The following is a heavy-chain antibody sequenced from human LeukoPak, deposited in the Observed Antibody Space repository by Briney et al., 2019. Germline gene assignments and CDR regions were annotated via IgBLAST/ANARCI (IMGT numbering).Heavy chain of an antibody. V-gene: IGHV3-9*01. CDR3: AKGSYWADYYFDY. J-gene: IGHJ4*02. CDR1: GSTFDDYA. D-gene: IGHD1-26*01. Sequence: GGSLRLSCAASGSTFDDYAMHWVRQAPGEGLEWVSHISWNSGVIGYADSVKGRFTISRDNAKNSLYLQMNSLRAEDTALYYCAKGSYWADYYFDYWGQGTLVTVSS. CDR2: ISWNSGVI.